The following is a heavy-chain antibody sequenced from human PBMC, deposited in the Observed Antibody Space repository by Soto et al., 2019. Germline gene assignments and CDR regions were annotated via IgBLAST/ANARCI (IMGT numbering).Heavy chain of an antibody. Sequence: GGSLRLSCVASGLTFGSRAMTWVRQAPGEGLQWVSSITDTGGDAKYADSVRGRFVISRDNSKKTLYLQMTSLTAEDAAMYYCARGSTDSYPGSRIFDFWGRGTLVTVSS. CDR1: GLTFGSRA. CDR3: ARGSTDSYPGSRIFDF. V-gene: IGHV3-23*01. J-gene: IGHJ4*02. CDR2: ITDTGGDA. D-gene: IGHD3-10*01.